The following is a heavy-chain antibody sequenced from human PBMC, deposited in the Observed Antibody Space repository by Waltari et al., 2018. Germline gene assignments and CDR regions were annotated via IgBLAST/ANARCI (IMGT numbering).Heavy chain of an antibody. J-gene: IGHJ6*03. CDR2: INPNSGGT. D-gene: IGHD7-27*01. CDR1: GYTFTGYY. Sequence: VQLVQSGAEVTKPGAPVKVSCKASGYTFTGYYLHWVLQAPGHGLEWMGWINPNSGGTNYAQKFQGRVTMTRDTSISTAYMELSRLRSDDTAVYYCARRWGSYYYYMDVWGKGTTVTVSS. CDR3: ARRWGSYYYYMDV. V-gene: IGHV1-2*02.